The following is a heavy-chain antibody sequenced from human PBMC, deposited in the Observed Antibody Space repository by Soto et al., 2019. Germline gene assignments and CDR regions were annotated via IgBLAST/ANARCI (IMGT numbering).Heavy chain of an antibody. CDR1: GFAFSSFG. J-gene: IGHJ4*02. CDR2: IWYDGDNK. V-gene: IGHV3-33*01. CDR3: ASNLTAYGDLGPDN. D-gene: IGHD4-17*01. Sequence: QVQLVESGGGVVQPGRSLRLSCAASGFAFSSFGMHWIRQAPGKGLEWVAVIWYDGDNKYYADSVKGRFTISRDNIKNTLYLQMNSLKAEDTAVYYCASNLTAYGDLGPDNWGQGTLVTVSS.